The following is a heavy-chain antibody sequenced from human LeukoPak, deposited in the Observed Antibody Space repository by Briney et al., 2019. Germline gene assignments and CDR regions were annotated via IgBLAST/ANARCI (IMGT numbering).Heavy chain of an antibody. J-gene: IGHJ6*02. D-gene: IGHD5-12*01. Sequence: GGSLRLSCAASGFIFSSYWMSWVRQAPGKGLEWVANIKQDGSEKYYVDSVKGRFTISRDNAKNSLYLQMNSLRAEDTAVYYCARRSRYSGYDYYYYYGMDVWGQGTTVTVSS. CDR3: ARRSRYSGYDYYYYYGMDV. V-gene: IGHV3-7*01. CDR1: GFIFSSYW. CDR2: IKQDGSEK.